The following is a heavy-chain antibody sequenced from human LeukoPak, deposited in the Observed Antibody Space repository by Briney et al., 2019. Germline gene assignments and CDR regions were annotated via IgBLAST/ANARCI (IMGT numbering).Heavy chain of an antibody. CDR1: GGTFSSYA. D-gene: IGHD3-10*01. CDR3: ARGLWFGQEGNWFDP. V-gene: IGHV1-69*05. J-gene: IGHJ5*02. CDR2: IIPIFGTA. Sequence: ASVKVSCKASGGTFSSYAISWGRHAPGQGVEWMGGIIPIFGTANYAQKFQGRVTITTEESTSTAYMELSSLRSEDTAVYYCARGLWFGQEGNWFDPWGQGTLVTVSS.